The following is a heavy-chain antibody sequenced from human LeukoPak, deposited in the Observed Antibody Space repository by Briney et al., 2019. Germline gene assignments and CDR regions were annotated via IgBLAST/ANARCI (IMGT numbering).Heavy chain of an antibody. J-gene: IGHJ4*02. Sequence: PGGSLRPSCAASGFTLSSYAMSWGRQGPGEGGEWGSAISGSGGSTYYADSVKGRFTISRDNSKNTLYLQMNSLRAEDTAVYYCAKDRARVGATFFDYWGQGTLVTVPS. V-gene: IGHV3-23*01. CDR3: AKDRARVGATFFDY. CDR2: ISGSGGST. CDR1: GFTLSSYA. D-gene: IGHD1-26*01.